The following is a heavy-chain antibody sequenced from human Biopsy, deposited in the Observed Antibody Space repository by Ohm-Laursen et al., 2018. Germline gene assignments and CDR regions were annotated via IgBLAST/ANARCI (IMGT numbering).Heavy chain of an antibody. J-gene: IGHJ1*01. CDR1: GYTFTGQY. V-gene: IGHV1-2*02. Sequence: ASVKVSCKASGYTFTGQYLHWVRQVPGQGLEWMGWINPHSGTTKFAQDFQGRVTMTRDTSITTAYMELRRLRSDDTAVYYCAKGQDVRGVEGCFQDGSRGELVTVAA. CDR3: AKGQDVRGVEGCFQD. D-gene: IGHD2-15*01. CDR2: INPHSGTT.